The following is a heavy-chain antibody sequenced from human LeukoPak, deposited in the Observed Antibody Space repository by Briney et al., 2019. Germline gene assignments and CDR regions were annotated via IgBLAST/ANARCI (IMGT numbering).Heavy chain of an antibody. CDR2: THYSGST. CDR3: ARAFRGYSGYDWYFDY. D-gene: IGHD5-12*01. J-gene: IGHJ4*02. Sequence: SETLSLICTVSGGSISSYLWNWIRQPPGKGLGWIGYTHYSGSTNYNPSLKSRVTMSLDTSKNQFSLKLRSVTAADPAVYYCARAFRGYSGYDWYFDYWGQGILVTVSS. CDR1: GGSISSYL. V-gene: IGHV4-59*01.